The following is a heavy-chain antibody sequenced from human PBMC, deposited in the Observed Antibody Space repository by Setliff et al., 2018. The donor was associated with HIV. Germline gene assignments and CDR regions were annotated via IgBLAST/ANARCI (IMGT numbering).Heavy chain of an antibody. J-gene: IGHJ4*02. CDR2: ISTKTGNP. Sequence: ASVKVSCKASGYTFTTYDITWVRQAPGQALEWLGWISTKTGNPTYAQGLTGQFVFSLDTSISTAYLQISSLKAEDTAVYYCARDQRLFYFDSWGQGTLVTVSS. CDR1: GYTFTTYD. V-gene: IGHV7-4-1*02. CDR3: ARDQRLFYFDS.